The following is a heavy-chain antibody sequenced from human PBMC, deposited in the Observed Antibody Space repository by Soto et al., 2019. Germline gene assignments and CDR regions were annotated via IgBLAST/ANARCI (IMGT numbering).Heavy chain of an antibody. Sequence: QVLQSGGGLGQPGGSLTLSCAASGFTFGTTDMSWVRQAPGEGLGWVSTIDGSGGITYYADSVKGRFTISRDNSRNTVYLQMNSLRGDDTALYYCVKNSGGFNTWGQGALVTVSS. CDR2: IDGSGGIT. J-gene: IGHJ5*02. CDR1: GFTFGTTD. D-gene: IGHD3-10*01. CDR3: VKNSGGFNT. V-gene: IGHV3-23*01.